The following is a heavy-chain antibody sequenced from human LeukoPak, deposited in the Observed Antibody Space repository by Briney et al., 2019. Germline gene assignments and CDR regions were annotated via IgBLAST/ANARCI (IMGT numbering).Heavy chain of an antibody. CDR2: ISSSSSYI. CDR3: ARDLSSSWAAGRFDP. V-gene: IGHV3-21*01. Sequence: GGSLRLSCAASGFTFSSYSMNWVRQAPGKGLEWVSSISSSSSYIYYADSVKGRFTISRDNAKNSLYLQMNSLRAEDTAVYYCARDLSSSWAAGRFDPWGQGTLVTVSS. D-gene: IGHD6-13*01. J-gene: IGHJ5*02. CDR1: GFTFSSYS.